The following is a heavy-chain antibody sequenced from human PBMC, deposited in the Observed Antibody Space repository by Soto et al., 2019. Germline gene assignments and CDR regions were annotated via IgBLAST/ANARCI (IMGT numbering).Heavy chain of an antibody. J-gene: IGHJ3*02. V-gene: IGHV3-33*01. D-gene: IGHD4-17*01. CDR3: ARGTEYGDYGEGNAFDI. CDR1: GFTFSSYG. Sequence: QVQLVESGGGVVQPGRSLRLSCAASGFTFSSYGMHWVRQAPGKGLEWVAVIWYDGSNKYYADSEKGRFTISRDNSKNTLYLQMNSLRAEDTAVYYCARGTEYGDYGEGNAFDIWGQGTMVTVSS. CDR2: IWYDGSNK.